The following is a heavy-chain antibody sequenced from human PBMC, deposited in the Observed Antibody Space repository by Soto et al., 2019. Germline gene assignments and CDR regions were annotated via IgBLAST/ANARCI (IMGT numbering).Heavy chain of an antibody. J-gene: IGHJ6*03. CDR3: AAMLNYYYYMDV. D-gene: IGHD2-2*01. CDR1: GYTLTELS. V-gene: IGHV1-24*01. Sequence: SVKVSCKVSGYTLTELSMHWVRQAPGKGLEWMGGFDPEDGETIYAQKFQGRVTMTEDTSTDTAYMELSSLRSEDTAVYYCAAMLNYYYYMDVWGKGTTVTVSS. CDR2: FDPEDGET.